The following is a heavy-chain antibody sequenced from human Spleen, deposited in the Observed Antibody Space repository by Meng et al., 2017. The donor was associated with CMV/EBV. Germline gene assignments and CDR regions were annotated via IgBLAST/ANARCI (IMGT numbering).Heavy chain of an antibody. V-gene: IGHV1-18*01. CDR2: ISAYNGKP. CDR3: ARDWLPAVVTPYLGVDY. D-gene: IGHD4-23*01. Sequence: QLQLVQSGPEVDKPGGSVEAAWPAYGYLFISYAIHWVRQAPGQGLEWMGWISAYNGKPDYAQKFQGRVTMTTDTSTSTAHMELRNLRSDDTAVYYCARDWLPAVVTPYLGVDYWGQGTLVTVSS. J-gene: IGHJ4*02. CDR1: GYLFISYA.